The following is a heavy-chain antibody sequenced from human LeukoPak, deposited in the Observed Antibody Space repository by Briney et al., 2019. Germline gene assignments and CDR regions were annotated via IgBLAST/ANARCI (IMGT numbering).Heavy chain of an antibody. Sequence: GVSLRLSCAASGFTVSSTYMSWVRQAPGKGLEWVSAISGSGGSTYYADSVKGRFTISRDNSKNTLYLQMNSLRAEDTAVYYCAKAPYYYGSGSYFDYWGQGTLVTVSS. CDR2: ISGSGGST. CDR1: GFTVSSTY. CDR3: AKAPYYYGSGSYFDY. J-gene: IGHJ4*02. D-gene: IGHD3-10*01. V-gene: IGHV3-23*01.